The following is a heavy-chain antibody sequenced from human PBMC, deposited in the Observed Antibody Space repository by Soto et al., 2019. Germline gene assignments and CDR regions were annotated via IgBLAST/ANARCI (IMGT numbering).Heavy chain of an antibody. J-gene: IGHJ6*02. D-gene: IGHD3-10*02. CDR3: ARGRKCDCSGSLLYGMDV. CDR2: TYYRSKWYN. V-gene: IGHV6-1*01. Sequence: SQTLSLTCAISGDSVSSNSAAWNFIRQSPSRGLEWLGRTYYRSKWYNDYAVSVESRITINPDPSKNQFSLQLNSVTPEDTALYYCARGRKCDCSGSLLYGMDVWGQGTTVNVSS. CDR1: GDSVSSNSAA.